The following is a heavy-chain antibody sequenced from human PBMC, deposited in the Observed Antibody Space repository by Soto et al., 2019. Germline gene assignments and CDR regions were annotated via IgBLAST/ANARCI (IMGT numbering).Heavy chain of an antibody. CDR2: IYYSGST. CDR3: ARGATDGAYAFDI. D-gene: IGHD3-16*01. Sequence: PSETLSLTCTVSGCSVSSGSYYWSWIRQPPGKGLEWIGYIYYSGSTNYNPSLKSRVTISVDTSKNQFSLKLSSVTAADTAVYYCARGATDGAYAFDIWGQGTMVTVSS. CDR1: GCSVSSGSYY. V-gene: IGHV4-61*01. J-gene: IGHJ3*02.